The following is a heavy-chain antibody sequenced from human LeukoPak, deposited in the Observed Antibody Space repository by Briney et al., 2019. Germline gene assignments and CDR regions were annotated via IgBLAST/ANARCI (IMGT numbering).Heavy chain of an antibody. CDR1: GFIISSYS. D-gene: IGHD4-17*01. J-gene: IGHJ4*02. CDR2: ISSSGSTI. Sequence: GGSLRLSCAASGFIISSYSMNWIRQAPGKGLEWVSYISSSGSTIYYADSAKGRFTISRDNAKNSLYLQMSSLRAEDTAVYYCARGSAVTTRGLFDYWGQGTLVTVSS. V-gene: IGHV3-48*04. CDR3: ARGSAVTTRGLFDY.